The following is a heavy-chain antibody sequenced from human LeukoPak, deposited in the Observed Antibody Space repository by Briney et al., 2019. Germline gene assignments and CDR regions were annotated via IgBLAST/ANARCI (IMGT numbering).Heavy chain of an antibody. Sequence: SETLSLTCAVYGGSFSGNYWSWIRKPQGKGLEWIGEINRGGSTNFNPSLRSGVTISVDTSKTQFTLNRSSRSAATTAMYYCTRRRRYSAYDYRGVLRYYYYYYMDVWGKGTTVTISS. CDR1: GGSFSGNY. J-gene: IGHJ6*03. CDR2: INRGGST. V-gene: IGHV4-34*01. CDR3: TRRRRYSAYDYRGVLRYYYYYYMDV. D-gene: IGHD5-12*01.